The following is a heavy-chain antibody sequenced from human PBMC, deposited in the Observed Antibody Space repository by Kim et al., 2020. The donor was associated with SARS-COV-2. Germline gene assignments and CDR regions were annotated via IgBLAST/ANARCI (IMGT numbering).Heavy chain of an antibody. V-gene: IGHV3-64*01. D-gene: IGHD3-3*01. Sequence: GGSLRLSCAASGFTFSSYAMHWVRQAPGKGLECVSAISSNGGSTYYANSVKGRFTISRDNSKNTLYLQMGSLRAEDMAVYYCARAAGITIFGVVPSGYYYMDVWGKGTTVTVSS. CDR1: GFTFSSYA. CDR3: ARAAGITIFGVVPSGYYYMDV. J-gene: IGHJ6*03. CDR2: ISSNGGST.